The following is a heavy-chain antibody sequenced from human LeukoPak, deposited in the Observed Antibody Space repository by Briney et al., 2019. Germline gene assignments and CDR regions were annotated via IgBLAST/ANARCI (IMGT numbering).Heavy chain of an antibody. V-gene: IGHV1-18*01. Sequence: GASVKVSGKASGYTFTSYGISWVRQAPGQGLEWMGWISAYNGNTNYAQKLQGRVTMTTDTSTSTAYMELRSLRSDDTAVYYCARGHLDPHYYGSGSYLLSYYYYGMDVWGQGTTVTVSS. CDR3: ARGHLDPHYYGSGSYLLSYYYYGMDV. D-gene: IGHD3-10*01. CDR1: GYTFTSYG. CDR2: ISAYNGNT. J-gene: IGHJ6*02.